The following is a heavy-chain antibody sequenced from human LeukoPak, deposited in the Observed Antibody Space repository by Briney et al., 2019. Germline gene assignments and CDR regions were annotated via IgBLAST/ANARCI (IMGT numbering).Heavy chain of an antibody. CDR1: GFTVSSNY. CDR3: ARGRSDTAMVPFDY. CDR2: IYSGGST. Sequence: GGSLTLSCPASGFTVSSNYMSWVRQAPGKGLEWVSVIYSGGSTYYADSVKGRFTISRDNSKNTLYLQMNSLRAEDTAVYYCARGRSDTAMVPFDYWGQGTLVTVSS. V-gene: IGHV3-66*01. J-gene: IGHJ4*02. D-gene: IGHD5-18*01.